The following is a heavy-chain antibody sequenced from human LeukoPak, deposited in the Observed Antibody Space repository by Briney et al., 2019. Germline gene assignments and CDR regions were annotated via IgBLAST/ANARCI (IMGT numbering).Heavy chain of an antibody. Sequence: PRGSLRLSCEASGFTFSSYNMDWVRQAPGKGLEWVSFIDSSSRYIYQADSVKGRFTISRANAKSSVFLQMNSLRAEDTAVYYCARVGGHCTSTSCPPPDYWGQGTLVTVSS. D-gene: IGHD2-2*01. V-gene: IGHV3-21*01. J-gene: IGHJ4*02. CDR3: ARVGGHCTSTSCPPPDY. CDR2: IDSSSRYI. CDR1: GFTFSSYN.